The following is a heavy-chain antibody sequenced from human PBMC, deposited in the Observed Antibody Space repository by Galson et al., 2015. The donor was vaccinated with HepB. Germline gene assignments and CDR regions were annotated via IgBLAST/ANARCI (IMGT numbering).Heavy chain of an antibody. J-gene: IGHJ5*02. V-gene: IGHV3-9*01. CDR2: VSWNSAFI. D-gene: IGHD2-15*01. Sequence: SLRLSCATSGFTFDDYAMHWVRQAPGKGLEWVSRVSWNSAFIHYADSVKGRFTVSRDNAKNSLYLQMNSLRPEDTALYYCAKDGFCSGGGCYGWFDHWGQGTLVTVSS. CDR1: GFTFDDYA. CDR3: AKDGFCSGGGCYGWFDH.